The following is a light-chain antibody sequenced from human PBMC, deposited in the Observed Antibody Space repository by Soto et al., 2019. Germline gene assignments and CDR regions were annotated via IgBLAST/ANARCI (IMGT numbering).Light chain of an antibody. CDR2: DAS. Sequence: EIVLTQSPATRSLSPGERATLSCRASQSVSSYLAWYQQKPGQAPRLLIYDASNRATGIPARFSGSGCGTDLTLTITSLEPEAFAVYYCQQRSNWPAFGGGTKVEIK. CDR1: QSVSSY. CDR3: QQRSNWPA. J-gene: IGKJ4*01. V-gene: IGKV3-11*01.